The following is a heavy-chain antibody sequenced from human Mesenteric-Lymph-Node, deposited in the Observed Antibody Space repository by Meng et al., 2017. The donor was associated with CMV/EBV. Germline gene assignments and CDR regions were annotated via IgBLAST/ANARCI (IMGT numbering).Heavy chain of an antibody. Sequence: SETLSLTCTVSGYSITSVFYWGWFRQPPGKGLEWIGSIYHSGSTYYNPSLKSRVTISVDTSKNQFSLKLSSVTAADTAVYYCARDHGTMIVVAPEWFDPWGQGTLVTVSS. D-gene: IGHD3-22*01. V-gene: IGHV4-38-2*02. CDR3: ARDHGTMIVVAPEWFDP. J-gene: IGHJ5*02. CDR2: IYHSGST. CDR1: GYSITSVFY.